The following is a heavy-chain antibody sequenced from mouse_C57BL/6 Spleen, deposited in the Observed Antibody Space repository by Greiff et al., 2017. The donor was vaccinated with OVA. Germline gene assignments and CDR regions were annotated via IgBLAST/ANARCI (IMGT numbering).Heavy chain of an antibody. J-gene: IGHJ2*01. V-gene: IGHV5-6*01. CDR1: GFTFSSYG. CDR2: ISSGGSYT. D-gene: IGHD1-1*01. Sequence: EVMLVESGGDLVKPGGSLKLSCAASGFTFSSYGMSWVRQTPDKRLEWVATISSGGSYTYYPDSVKGRFTISRDNAKNTLYLQMSSLKSEDTAMYYCARLLTRYYSFDYWGQGTTLTVSS. CDR3: ARLLTRYYSFDY.